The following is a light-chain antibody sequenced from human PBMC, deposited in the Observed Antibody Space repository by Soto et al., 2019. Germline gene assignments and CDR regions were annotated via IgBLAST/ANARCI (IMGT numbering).Light chain of an antibody. CDR2: DAS. Sequence: EIVLTQSPATLSLSPGERATLSCRASQGVSSYLAWYQQKPGQAPRLLIYDASNRATGIPARFSGSGSGTDFTLTISSLEPEDFAVYYCQQRSNWPPYTFGQGT. CDR1: QGVSSY. V-gene: IGKV3-11*01. J-gene: IGKJ2*01. CDR3: QQRSNWPPYT.